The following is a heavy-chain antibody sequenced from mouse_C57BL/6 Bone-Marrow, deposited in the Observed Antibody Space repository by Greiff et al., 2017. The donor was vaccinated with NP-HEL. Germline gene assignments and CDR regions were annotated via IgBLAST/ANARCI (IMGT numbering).Heavy chain of an antibody. Sequence: EVQLVESEGGLVQPGSSMKLSCTASGFTFSDYYMAWVRQAPEKGLEWVAYINYDGSSIYYPDSLKGRFIISRDNAKNILYLQMSSLKSEDTATYYCAREDYYGSSNWYFDVWGTGTTVTVSS. V-gene: IGHV5-16*01. J-gene: IGHJ1*03. CDR1: GFTFSDYY. CDR3: AREDYYGSSNWYFDV. D-gene: IGHD1-1*01. CDR2: INYDGSSI.